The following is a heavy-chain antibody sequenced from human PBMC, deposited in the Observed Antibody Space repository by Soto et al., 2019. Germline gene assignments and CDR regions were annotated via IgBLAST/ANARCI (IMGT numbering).Heavy chain of an antibody. J-gene: IGHJ5*02. CDR1: GGSISSSSYY. CDR2: IYYSGST. Sequence: ESLSLTCTVSGGSISSSSYYWGWIRQPAVKGLEWIGSIYYSGSTYYNPSLKSRVTISVDTSKNQFSLKLSSVTAADTAVYYCARLIYGSGSPRDWFDPWGQGTLVTVSS. V-gene: IGHV4-39*01. CDR3: ARLIYGSGSPRDWFDP. D-gene: IGHD3-10*01.